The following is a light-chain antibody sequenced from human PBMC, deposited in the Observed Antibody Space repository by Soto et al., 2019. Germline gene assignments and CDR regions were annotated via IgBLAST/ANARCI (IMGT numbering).Light chain of an antibody. J-gene: IGKJ1*01. CDR2: LGS. CDR1: QSLLHSNGYNY. V-gene: IGKV2-28*01. Sequence: DIVMTQSPLSLPVTPGEPASISCRSSQSLLHSNGYNYLDWYLQKPGQSPQLLIYLGSNRASGVPDRFSGSGSGTDFTLKISRVEAEDVGVYYGIQPRRSWTSGQGTKVVSK. CDR3: IQPRRSWT.